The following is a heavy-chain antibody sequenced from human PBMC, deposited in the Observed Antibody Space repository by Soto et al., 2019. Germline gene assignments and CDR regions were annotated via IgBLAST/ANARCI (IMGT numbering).Heavy chain of an antibody. D-gene: IGHD3-3*01. Sequence: GGSLRLSCAASGFTFSSYWMSWVRQAPGKGLEWVANIKQDGSEKYYVDSVKGRFTISRDNAKNSLYLQMNSLRAEDTAVYYCARDTYLEWLLYPGYMDVWGKGATVTVSS. J-gene: IGHJ6*03. CDR1: GFTFSSYW. CDR3: ARDTYLEWLLYPGYMDV. CDR2: IKQDGSEK. V-gene: IGHV3-7*01.